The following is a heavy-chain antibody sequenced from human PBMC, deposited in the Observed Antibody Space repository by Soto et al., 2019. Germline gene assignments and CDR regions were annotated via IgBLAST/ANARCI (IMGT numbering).Heavy chain of an antibody. CDR2: ISYDGSNK. CDR3: VRDLSIAARPGHYFDY. J-gene: IGHJ4*02. D-gene: IGHD6-6*01. Sequence: PGGSLRLSCSASGFTFSSYAMHWVRQAPSNGLEWVAVISYDGSNKYYADSVRGRFTISRDNSKNTLYLQMNSVRAEETSVYYCVRDLSIAARPGHYFDYWGQGTLVTVSS. V-gene: IGHV3-30-3*01. CDR1: GFTFSSYA.